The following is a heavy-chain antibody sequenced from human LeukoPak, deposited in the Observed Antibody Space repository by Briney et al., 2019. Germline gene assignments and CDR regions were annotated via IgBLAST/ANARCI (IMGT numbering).Heavy chain of an antibody. CDR3: AKGGYRGYCTTSSCQNWFDP. CDR2: ISGSGGST. Sequence: PGGSLRLSCAASAFGFNIYAMSWVRQAPGKGLEWVSVISGSGGSTDYADSVKGRFTISRDNSNNTLYLQMNSLRAEDTAVYYCAKGGYRGYCTTSSCQNWFDPWGQGTLVIVSS. V-gene: IGHV3-23*01. J-gene: IGHJ5*02. CDR1: AFGFNIYA. D-gene: IGHD2-8*01.